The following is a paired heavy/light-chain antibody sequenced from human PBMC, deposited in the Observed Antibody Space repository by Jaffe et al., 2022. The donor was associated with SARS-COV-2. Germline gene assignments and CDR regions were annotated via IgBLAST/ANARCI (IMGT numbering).Light chain of an antibody. CDR1: SSNIGNNA. V-gene: IGLV1-36*01. CDR3: AAWDDSLNGYV. CDR2: YDD. Sequence: QSVLTQPPSVSEAPRQRVTISCSGSSSNIGNNAVNWYQQFPGKAPKLLIYYDDLLPSGVSDRFSGSKSGTSASLAISGLQSEDEADYYCAAWDDSLNGYVFGTGTKVTVL. J-gene: IGLJ1*01.
Heavy chain of an antibody. CDR2: IYSSGFT. Sequence: QVQLQESGPGVVKSSQTLSLTCTVSGGSISSGNYYWSWIRQPAGKGLEWIGRIYSSGFTDYNPSLKSRVTISVDTSKNQFSLKLRSVTAADTAVYYCARDLVHMHCSGDSCRDRAAFDIWGQGTMVIVSS. CDR3: ARDLVHMHCSGDSCRDRAAFDI. V-gene: IGHV4-61*02. CDR1: GGSISSGNYY. J-gene: IGHJ3*02. D-gene: IGHD2-15*01.